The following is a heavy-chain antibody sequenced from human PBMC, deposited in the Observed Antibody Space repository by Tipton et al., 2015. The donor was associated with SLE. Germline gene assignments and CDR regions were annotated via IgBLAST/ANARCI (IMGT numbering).Heavy chain of an antibody. CDR2: ISAYNGNT. D-gene: IGHD6-19*01. CDR3: ARDRAEEWLVGVQLLYYFDY. CDR1: DYSFSSYG. Sequence: QVQLVQSGPEVKNPGASVKVSCKASDYSFSSYGISWVRQAPGQGLEWMGWISAYNGNTNYAQKLQGRVTMTTDTSTSTAYMELRSLRSDDTAVYYCARDRAEEWLVGVQLLYYFDYWGQGTMVTVSS. V-gene: IGHV1-18*04. J-gene: IGHJ4*03.